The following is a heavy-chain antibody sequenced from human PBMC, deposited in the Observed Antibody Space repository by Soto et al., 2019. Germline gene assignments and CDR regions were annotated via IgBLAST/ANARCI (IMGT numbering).Heavy chain of an antibody. CDR3: ARDAAQFYDFWSGYYPYYYYYMDV. CDR1: GYTFTSYY. V-gene: IGHV1-46*03. D-gene: IGHD3-3*01. CDR2: INPSGGST. Sequence: QVQLVQSGAEVKKPGASVKVSCKASGYTFTSYYMHWVRQAPGQGLEWMGRINPSGGSTGYAQKFQGRVTMTRDTSTRTVYMELSSLRSEDTAVYYCARDAAQFYDFWSGYYPYYYYYMDVWGKGTTVTVSS. J-gene: IGHJ6*03.